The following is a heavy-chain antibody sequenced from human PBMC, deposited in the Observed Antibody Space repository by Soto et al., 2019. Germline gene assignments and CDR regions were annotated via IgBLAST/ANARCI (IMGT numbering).Heavy chain of an antibody. J-gene: IGHJ6*03. D-gene: IGHD3-3*01. CDR3: ARAVGGYDFWSASYYYYYYMDV. CDR1: GGSFSGYY. Sequence: QVQLQQWGAGLLKPSETLSLTCAVYGGSFSGYYWSWIRQPPGRGLEWIGEINHSGSTIYNPSLKSRVTMSVDTSKNQFSLKLSSVTAADTAVYFCARAVGGYDFWSASYYYYYYMDVWGKGTTVTVSS. V-gene: IGHV4-34*01. CDR2: INHSGST.